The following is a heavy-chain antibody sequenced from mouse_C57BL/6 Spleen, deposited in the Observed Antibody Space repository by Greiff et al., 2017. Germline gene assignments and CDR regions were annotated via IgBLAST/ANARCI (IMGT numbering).Heavy chain of an antibody. CDR1: GYTFTSYW. J-gene: IGHJ4*01. D-gene: IGHD1-1*01. V-gene: IGHV1-69*01. CDR2: IDPSDSYT. Sequence: QVQLQQPGAELVMPGASVKLSCKASGYTFTSYWMHWVKQRPGQGLEWIGEIDPSDSYTNYNQKFKGKSTLTVDKSSRTAYMQLSSLTSEVSAVYYCDRSGYGSCYNAMEYWGQGASVTVSS. CDR3: DRSGYGSCYNAMEY.